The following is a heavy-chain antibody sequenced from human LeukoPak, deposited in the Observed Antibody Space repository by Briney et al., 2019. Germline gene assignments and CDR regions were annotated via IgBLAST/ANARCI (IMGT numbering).Heavy chain of an antibody. D-gene: IGHD6-19*01. V-gene: IGHV1-18*01. CDR1: GYTFINYG. Sequence: ASVKVSCKASGYTFINYGINWVRQAPGQGLEWMGWISAYNGNTNYAQSLQGRVTMTTDTSTSTVYMEMRSLTSDDTAVYYCARDLRAVAGTMGYYFDYWGQGTLVTVSS. CDR2: ISAYNGNT. CDR3: ARDLRAVAGTMGYYFDY. J-gene: IGHJ4*02.